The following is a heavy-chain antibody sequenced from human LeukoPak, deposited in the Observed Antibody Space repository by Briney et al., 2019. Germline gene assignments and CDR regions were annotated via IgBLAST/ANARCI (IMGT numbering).Heavy chain of an antibody. J-gene: IGHJ4*02. CDR1: GYTFTGYY. CDR2: INPNSGST. Sequence: ASVKVSCKASGYTFTGYYMHWVRQAPGQGLEWMGWINPNSGSTNYAQKFQGRVTMTRDTSISTAYMELSRLRSDDTAVYYCARDSHQAMADYWGQGTLVTVSS. CDR3: ARDSHQAMADY. D-gene: IGHD5-18*01. V-gene: IGHV1-2*02.